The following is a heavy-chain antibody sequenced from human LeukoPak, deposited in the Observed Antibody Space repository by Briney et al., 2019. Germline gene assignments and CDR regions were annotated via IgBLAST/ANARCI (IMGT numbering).Heavy chain of an antibody. CDR2: ISYDGSNK. Sequence: GGSLRLSCAASGFTFSSYGMHWVRQAPGKGLEWVAVISYDGSNKYYADSVRGRFTISRDNSKNTLYLQMNSLRAEDTAVYYCAKDRPLDYWGQGTLVTVSS. CDR1: GFTFSSYG. J-gene: IGHJ4*02. CDR3: AKDRPLDY. V-gene: IGHV3-30*18.